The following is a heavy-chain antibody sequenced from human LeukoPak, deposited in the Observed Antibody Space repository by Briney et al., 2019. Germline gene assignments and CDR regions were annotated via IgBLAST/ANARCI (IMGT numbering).Heavy chain of an antibody. D-gene: IGHD1-26*01. V-gene: IGHV1-18*01. Sequence: GESLKISCKGSGYSFTSYGISWVRQAPGQGLEWMGWISAYNGNTNYAQKLQGRVTMTTDTSTSTAYMELRSLRSDDTAVYYCARDSGVGATMVYWGQGTLVTVSS. J-gene: IGHJ4*02. CDR1: GYSFTSYG. CDR2: ISAYNGNT. CDR3: ARDSGVGATMVY.